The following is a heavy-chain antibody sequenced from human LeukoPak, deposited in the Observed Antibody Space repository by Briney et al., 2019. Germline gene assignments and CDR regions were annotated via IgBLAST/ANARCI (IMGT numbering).Heavy chain of an antibody. CDR1: GFTFGDYG. D-gene: IGHD3-22*01. V-gene: IGHV3-33*01. CDR2: VWFDGSNK. Sequence: GGSLRPSCAASGFTFGDYGMHWVRQAPGKGLEWVAVVWFDGSNKYYADSVKGRFTISRDNSKNTLYLQMNSLRDEDTAVYYCARARYDTSGHYYDNDAFDIWGQGTMVTVSS. J-gene: IGHJ3*02. CDR3: ARARYDTSGHYYDNDAFDI.